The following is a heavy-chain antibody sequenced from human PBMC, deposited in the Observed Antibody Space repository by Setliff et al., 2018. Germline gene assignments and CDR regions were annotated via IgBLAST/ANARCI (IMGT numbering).Heavy chain of an antibody. CDR1: GGTFSSYA. D-gene: IGHD3-9*01. CDR3: ARSAIRGYFYYYMDV. CDR2: IIPIFGTA. J-gene: IGHJ6*03. V-gene: IGHV1-69*13. Sequence: SMKVSCKASGGTFSSYAISWVRQAPGQGLEWMGGIIPIFGTANYAQKFQGRVTITADESTSTAYMELSSLRSEDTAVYYCARSAIRGYFYYYMDVWGKGTTVTVSS.